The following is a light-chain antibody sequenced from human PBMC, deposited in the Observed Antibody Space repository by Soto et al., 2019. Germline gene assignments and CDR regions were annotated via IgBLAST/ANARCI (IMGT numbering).Light chain of an antibody. V-gene: IGKV3-20*01. CDR3: QQSGSSLGT. Sequence: EIVLTQSPGTLSLSPGERATLSCRASQSISSSYLAWYQQKPGQAPRLLIYGASSRATGIPDRFSGSGSGTDFTLTISRLEPEDFAVYYCQQSGSSLGTLGQGTKVEVK. CDR2: GAS. J-gene: IGKJ1*01. CDR1: QSISSSY.